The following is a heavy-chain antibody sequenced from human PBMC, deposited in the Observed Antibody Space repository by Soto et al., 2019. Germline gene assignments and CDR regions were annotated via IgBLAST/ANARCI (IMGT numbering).Heavy chain of an antibody. J-gene: IGHJ5*02. D-gene: IGHD3-22*01. CDR2: IYYSGST. CDR3: ARTGKFYYYDMSGLPFDP. CDR1: GGSISSGGYY. V-gene: IGHV4-31*03. Sequence: TSETLSLTCTVSGGSISSGGYYWSWIRQHPGKGLEWIGYIYYSGSTYYNPSLKRRVSISLDKSKNQFSLKLTSVTAADTAVYFCARTGKFYYYDMSGLPFDPWGPGVLVTVS.